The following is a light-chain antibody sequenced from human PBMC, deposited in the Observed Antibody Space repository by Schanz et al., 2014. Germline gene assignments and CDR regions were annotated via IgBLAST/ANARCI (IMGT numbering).Light chain of an antibody. CDR2: HAS. CDR1: QNVGIN. V-gene: IGKV3-15*01. CDR3: HQYINSPFT. Sequence: EIVMTQSPATVPVSPGERATLYCRASQNVGINVAWYQQRPGQAPRRLIYHASTRATGIPARFSGSGSGTDFTLTINSLEPEDFAVYYCHQYINSPFTFGPGTKLDLK. J-gene: IGKJ3*01.